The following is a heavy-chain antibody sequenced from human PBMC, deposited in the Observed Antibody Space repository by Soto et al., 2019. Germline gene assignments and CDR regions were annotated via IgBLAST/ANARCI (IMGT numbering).Heavy chain of an antibody. CDR2: IYSGGST. CDR1: GFTVSSNY. V-gene: IGHV3-66*01. CDR3: VRGERWPIPVADY. Sequence: GGSLRLSCAASGFTVSSNYMSWVRQAPGKGLEWVSVIYSGGSTYYADSVKGRFTISRDNSKNTLYLQMNSLRAEDTAVYYCVRGERWPIPVADYWGQGTLVTVSS. J-gene: IGHJ4*02. D-gene: IGHD3-16*01.